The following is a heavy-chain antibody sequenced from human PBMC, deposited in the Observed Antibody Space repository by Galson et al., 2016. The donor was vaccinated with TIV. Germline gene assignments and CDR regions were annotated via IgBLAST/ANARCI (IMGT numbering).Heavy chain of an antibody. J-gene: IGHJ4*02. D-gene: IGHD7-27*01. CDR3: ARVNWARAFDY. CDR2: FNPDSGAT. Sequence: SVKVSCKASGYIFINYYIHWVRQAPGQGLEWLGWFNPDSGATQYAQKIQGRVTMTRDTSISTAYMELRRLITDDTAVYYCARVNWARAFDYWGQGTLVTVSS. V-gene: IGHV1-2*02. CDR1: GYIFINYY.